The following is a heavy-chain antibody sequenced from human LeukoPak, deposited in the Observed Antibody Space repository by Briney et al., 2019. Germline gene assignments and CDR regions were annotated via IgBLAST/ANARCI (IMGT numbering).Heavy chain of an antibody. J-gene: IGHJ5*02. V-gene: IGHV1-2*02. CDR1: GGTFSSYA. CDR2: INPNSGGT. D-gene: IGHD1-20*01. CDR3: AAYNWETDNWFDP. Sequence: GSSVKVSCKASGGTFSSYAISWVRQAPGQGLEWMGWINPNSGGTNYAQKFQGRVTMTRDTSISTAYMELSRLRSDDTAVYYCAAYNWETDNWFDPWGQGTLVTVSS.